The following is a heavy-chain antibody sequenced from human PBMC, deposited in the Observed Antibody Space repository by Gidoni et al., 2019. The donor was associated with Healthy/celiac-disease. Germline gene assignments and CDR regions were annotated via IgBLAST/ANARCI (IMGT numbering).Heavy chain of an antibody. V-gene: IGHV3-9*01. CDR1: GFHFDDYA. Sequence: EVQLVESGGGLVQPGRSLRLSCAASGFHFDDYAMHWVRQAPGKGLEWVSGISWNSGSIGYADSVKGRFTISRDNAKNSLYLQMNSLRAEDTALYYCAKDIKGWGDYSFDYWGQGTLVTVSS. J-gene: IGHJ4*02. CDR2: ISWNSGSI. D-gene: IGHD4-17*01. CDR3: AKDIKGWGDYSFDY.